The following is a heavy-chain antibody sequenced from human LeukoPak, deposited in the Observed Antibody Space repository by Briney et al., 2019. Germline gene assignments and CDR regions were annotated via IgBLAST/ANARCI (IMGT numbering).Heavy chain of an antibody. CDR3: TRGSLSGSSRDY. CDR1: GYTFTGYD. V-gene: IGHV1-8*01. Sequence: ASVKVSCKASGYTFTGYDVNWVRQATGQGLEWMGWMNPNTGDTGYARKFQGRVTMTRNSSIDTAYMELSGLRSEDTAVYYCTRGSLSGSSRDYWGQGTLLTVPS. CDR2: MNPNTGDT. J-gene: IGHJ4*02. D-gene: IGHD1-26*01.